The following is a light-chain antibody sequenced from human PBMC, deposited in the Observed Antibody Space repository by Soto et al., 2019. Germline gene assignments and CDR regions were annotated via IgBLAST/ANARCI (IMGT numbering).Light chain of an antibody. Sequence: QSVLTQPPSVSGAPGQRVTISCTGSSSNIGAGYDVHWYQQLPGTAPKLLSYGNSNRPSGVPDRFSGSKSGTSASLAITGLQAEDEADYYCQSYDSSLSGYVVGTGTKVTVL. V-gene: IGLV1-40*01. CDR3: QSYDSSLSGYV. J-gene: IGLJ1*01. CDR2: GNS. CDR1: SSNIGAGYD.